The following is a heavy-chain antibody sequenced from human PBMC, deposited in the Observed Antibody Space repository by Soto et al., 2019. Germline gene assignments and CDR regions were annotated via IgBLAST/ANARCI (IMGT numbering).Heavy chain of an antibody. CDR1: GYTFTSYD. J-gene: IGHJ5*02. D-gene: IGHD2-15*01. CDR3: ARALCGGSCHGRFDP. Sequence: QVQLVQSGAEVKKPGASVKVSCKASGYTFTSYDINWVRQATRQGLEWMGWMNPTSGNTGYAQKFQGRVTMTRNTSISTAYVELSSLRAEDTAVYYCARALCGGSCHGRFDPWGKGPLVTVSS. CDR2: MNPTSGNT. V-gene: IGHV1-8*01.